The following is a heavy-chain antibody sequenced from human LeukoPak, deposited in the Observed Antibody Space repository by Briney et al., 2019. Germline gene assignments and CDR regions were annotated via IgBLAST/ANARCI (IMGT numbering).Heavy chain of an antibody. CDR2: TNPNSGGT. Sequence: ASVKVSCKASGYTFTGYYMHWVRQAPGQGLKWMGRTNPNSGGTNYAQKFQGRVTMTRDTSISTAYMELSRLRSDDTAVYYCARVTGTTPPAYYYYGMDVWGQGTTVTVSS. CDR3: ARVTGTTPPAYYYYGMDV. CDR1: GYTFTGYY. D-gene: IGHD1-7*01. J-gene: IGHJ6*02. V-gene: IGHV1-2*06.